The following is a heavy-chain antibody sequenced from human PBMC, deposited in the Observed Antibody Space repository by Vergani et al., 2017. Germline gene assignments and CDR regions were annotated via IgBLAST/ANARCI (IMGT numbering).Heavy chain of an antibody. CDR2: IHPADSDT. CDR1: GYSFTNYW. V-gene: IGHV5-51*01. CDR3: ARLYGRDSSGSKYFDY. D-gene: IGHD3-22*01. Sequence: EVQLVQSGAEVKTPGESLKISCQISGYSFTNYWIGCVRQMPGKGLEWMGIIHPADSDTRYSPSFQGQVTISVDKSISTAYLQRSSLRASDSAMYYCARLYGRDSSGSKYFDYWGQGTLVTVSS. J-gene: IGHJ4*02.